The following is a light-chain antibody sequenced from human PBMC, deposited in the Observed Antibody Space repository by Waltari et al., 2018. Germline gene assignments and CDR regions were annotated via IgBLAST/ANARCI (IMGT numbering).Light chain of an antibody. CDR1: QSIGSS. CDR2: RAS. Sequence: ETVVTQSPATLSMSPGERATLSCRTSQSIGSSLAWYQQRPGQAPRLLIYRASTRATGIPDRFSGSGSETEFTLTISSLQSEDIAVYYCQQYNNWPPGTFGQGTRLDIK. V-gene: IGKV3-15*01. CDR3: QQYNNWPPGT. J-gene: IGKJ5*01.